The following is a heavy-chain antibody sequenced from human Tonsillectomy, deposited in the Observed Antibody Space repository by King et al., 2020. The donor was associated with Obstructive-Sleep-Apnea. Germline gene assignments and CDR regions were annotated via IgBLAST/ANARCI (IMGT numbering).Heavy chain of an antibody. J-gene: IGHJ5*02. CDR3: AKLYGP. CDR1: GFTFSDYY. D-gene: IGHD3-10*01. Sequence: QLVQSGGGLVKPGGSLRLSCAASGFTFSDYYITWIRQAPGRGLEWVSYISASDLYTLYADSVKGRFTISRDNAKNSVYLQMNSLIAEDTAVYYCAKLYGPWGQGTPVTVSS. CDR2: ISASDLYT. V-gene: IGHV3-11*01.